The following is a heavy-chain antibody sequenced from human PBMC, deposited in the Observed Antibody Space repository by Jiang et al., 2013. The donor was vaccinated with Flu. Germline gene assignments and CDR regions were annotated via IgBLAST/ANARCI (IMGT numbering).Heavy chain of an antibody. V-gene: IGHV4-59*01. D-gene: IGHD6-6*01. CDR3: ARAQSIAARVPFYYYGMDV. Sequence: GPGLVKPSETLSLTCTVSGGSISSYYWSWIRQPPGKGLEWIGYIYYSGSTNYNPSLKSRVTISVDTSKNQFSLKLSSVTAADTAVYYCARAQSIAARVPFYYYGMDVWGKGTTVTVSS. CDR2: IYYSGST. J-gene: IGHJ6*04. CDR1: GGSISSYY.